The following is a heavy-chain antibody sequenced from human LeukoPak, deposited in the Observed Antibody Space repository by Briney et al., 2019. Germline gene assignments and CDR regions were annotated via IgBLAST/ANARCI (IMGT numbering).Heavy chain of an antibody. Sequence: PGGSLRLSCAASGFTFSNAWMSWVRQAPGKGLEWVSAISGSGGSTYYADSAKGRFTISRDNSKNTLYLQMNSLRAEDTAVYYCAREGIPPSDLEGYATYYFDYWGQGTLVTVSS. CDR1: GFTFSNAW. CDR2: ISGSGGST. V-gene: IGHV3-23*01. D-gene: IGHD2-2*01. CDR3: AREGIPPSDLEGYATYYFDY. J-gene: IGHJ4*02.